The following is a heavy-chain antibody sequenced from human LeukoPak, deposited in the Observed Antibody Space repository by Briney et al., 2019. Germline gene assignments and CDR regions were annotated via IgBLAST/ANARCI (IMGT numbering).Heavy chain of an antibody. CDR3: AREGSRSSFYFDY. J-gene: IGHJ4*02. CDR2: ISNTGSTI. V-gene: IGHV3-11*04. CDR1: EFTCSDFH. D-gene: IGHD6-6*01. Sequence: GGSFRLSCAASEFTCSDFHMNRIRQAPGKGLEWISHISNTGSTIYYAESVKGRFTISRDNAKNSLYLQVKSLRVEDTGVYYCAREGSRSSFYFDYWGQGTLVTVSS.